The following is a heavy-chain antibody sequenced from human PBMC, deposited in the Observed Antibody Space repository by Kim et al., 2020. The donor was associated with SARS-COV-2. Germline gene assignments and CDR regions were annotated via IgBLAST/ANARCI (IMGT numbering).Heavy chain of an antibody. J-gene: IGHJ6*02. Sequence: SVKVSCKASGGTSSSYAVNWVRQAPGQGLEWMGGFISMFGTAKYAKKFQGRVTITADESTSTVNMELSSLTSEDTAVYYCARGSGSVTYYRYYLMDVWG. V-gene: IGHV1-69*13. CDR1: GGTSSSYA. CDR2: FISMFGTA. CDR3: ARGSGSVTYYRYYLMDV. D-gene: IGHD3-10*01.